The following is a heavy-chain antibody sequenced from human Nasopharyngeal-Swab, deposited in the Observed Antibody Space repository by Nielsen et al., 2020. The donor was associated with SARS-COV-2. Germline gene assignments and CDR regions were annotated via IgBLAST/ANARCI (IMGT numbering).Heavy chain of an antibody. V-gene: IGHV3-48*02. CDR2: ISSSSSTI. CDR3: ARDGLTYYDILTGYSWFDP. CDR1: GFTFSSYS. J-gene: IGHJ5*02. Sequence: GGPLRLSCAASGFTFSSYSMNWVRQAPGKGLEWVPYISSSSSTIYYAESVKGRFTIPRDNAKNSLYLQMNSLRDEDTAVYYCARDGLTYYDILTGYSWFDPWGQGTLVTVSS. D-gene: IGHD3-9*01.